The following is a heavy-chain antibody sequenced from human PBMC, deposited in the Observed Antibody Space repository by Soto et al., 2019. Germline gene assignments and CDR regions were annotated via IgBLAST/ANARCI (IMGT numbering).Heavy chain of an antibody. CDR1: GGSISSGGYY. CDR3: ARRIVATSYYFDY. CDR2: IDYSGST. Sequence: QVQLQESGPGLVKPSQTLSLTCTVSGGSISSGGYYWSWIRQHPGKGLEWIAYIDYSGSTYYNPSLKSRVTISVDTSKNQFSLKLSSVTAADTAVYYCARRIVATSYYFDYWGQGTLVTVSS. J-gene: IGHJ4*02. V-gene: IGHV4-31*03. D-gene: IGHD5-12*01.